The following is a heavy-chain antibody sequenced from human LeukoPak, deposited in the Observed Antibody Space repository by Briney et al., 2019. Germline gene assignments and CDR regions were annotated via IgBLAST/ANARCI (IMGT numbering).Heavy chain of an antibody. V-gene: IGHV3-48*01. D-gene: IGHD1-20*01. Sequence: GGSLRLSCAASGFTFSSYSMNWVRRAPGKGLEWVSYLSSSGRTTYYADSVKGRFTISRDNAKNSLYLQMNSLRAEDTAVYYCARGLTGTMGDYWGQGTLVTVSS. CDR2: LSSSGRTT. J-gene: IGHJ4*02. CDR3: ARGLTGTMGDY. CDR1: GFTFSSYS.